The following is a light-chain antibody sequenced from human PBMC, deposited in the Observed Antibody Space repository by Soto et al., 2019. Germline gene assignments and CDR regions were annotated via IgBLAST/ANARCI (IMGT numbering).Light chain of an antibody. J-gene: IGKJ1*01. CDR1: QDIRTY. CDR3: QNFDSAPQT. V-gene: IGKV1-33*01. Sequence: DIRMTQSPSSLSASVGDRVTLTCQASQDIRTYVNWYQQKPGKAPKLLIYDASILETGVPSRFRGGGSGTEFTLTISSLQPEDAATYYCQNFDSAPQTFGQGTKVDIK. CDR2: DAS.